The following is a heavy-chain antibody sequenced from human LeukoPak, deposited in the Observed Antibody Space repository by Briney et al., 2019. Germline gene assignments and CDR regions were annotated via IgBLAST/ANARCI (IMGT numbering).Heavy chain of an antibody. D-gene: IGHD6-13*01. CDR2: ISGSGGST. V-gene: IGHV3-23*01. Sequence: GGSLGLSCSASGYTFSSYAMSWVRQAPGKGLEWVSAISGSGGSTYYADSVKGRFTISRDNSKNTLYLQMNSLRAEDTAVYYCAKAGSSSWTFDYWGQGTLVTVSS. CDR1: GYTFSSYA. J-gene: IGHJ4*02. CDR3: AKAGSSSWTFDY.